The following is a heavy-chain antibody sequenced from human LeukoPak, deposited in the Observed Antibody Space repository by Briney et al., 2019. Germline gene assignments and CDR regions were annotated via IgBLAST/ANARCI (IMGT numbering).Heavy chain of an antibody. CDR1: GFTFSSYA. J-gene: IGHJ4*02. V-gene: IGHV3-23*01. CDR3: AKRRYERSGNFDY. D-gene: IGHD3-22*01. Sequence: QPGGSLRLSCAASGFTFSSYAMSWVRQAPGQGLEWVSAITNSGDDTYYADSVNGRFTISRDNSKNTLYLEMSGLRAEDTAVYYCAKRRYERSGNFDYWGQGTLVTVSS. CDR2: ITNSGDDT.